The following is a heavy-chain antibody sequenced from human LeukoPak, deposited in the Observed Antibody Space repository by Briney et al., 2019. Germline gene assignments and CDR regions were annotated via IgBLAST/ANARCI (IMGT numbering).Heavy chain of an antibody. V-gene: IGHV3-30-3*01. J-gene: IGHJ6*02. D-gene: IGHD3-10*01. CDR2: ISYDGSNK. CDR3: ALWGPSGMDV. Sequence: GRSLRLSCAASGFTFDDYAMHWVRQAPGKGLEWVAVISYDGSNKYYADSVKGRFTNSRDNSKNTLYLQMNSLRAEDTAVYYCALWGPSGMDVWGQGTTVTVSS. CDR1: GFTFDDYA.